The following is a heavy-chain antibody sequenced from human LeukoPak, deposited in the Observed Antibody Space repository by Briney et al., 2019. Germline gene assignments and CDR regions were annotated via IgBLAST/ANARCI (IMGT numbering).Heavy chain of an antibody. CDR3: AREARRTYYYDSGHFDY. CDR1: GYTFTSYG. CDR2: ISAYNGNT. D-gene: IGHD3-22*01. Sequence: ASVKVSCKASGYTFTSYGISWVRQAPGQGLEWMGWISAYNGNTNYAQKLQGRVTMTTDTSTSTAYMELRSLRSDDTAVYYCAREARRTYYYDSGHFDYWGQGTLITVSS. J-gene: IGHJ4*02. V-gene: IGHV1-18*01.